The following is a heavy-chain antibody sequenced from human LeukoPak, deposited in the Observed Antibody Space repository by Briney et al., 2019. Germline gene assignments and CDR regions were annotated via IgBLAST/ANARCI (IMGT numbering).Heavy chain of an antibody. CDR3: ASTVRALAARFDY. V-gene: IGHV1-69*13. J-gene: IGHJ4*02. CDR1: GGTFSSYA. CDR2: IIPIFGTA. Sequence: SVKVSCKASGGTFSSYAISWVRQAPGQGLEWMGGIIPIFGTANYAQKFQGRVTITADESTSTAYMELSSLRSEDTAVYYCASTVRALAARFDYWGQGTLVTVSS. D-gene: IGHD6-6*01.